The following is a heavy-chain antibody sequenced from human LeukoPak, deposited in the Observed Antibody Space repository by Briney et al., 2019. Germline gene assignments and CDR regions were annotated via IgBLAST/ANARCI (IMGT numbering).Heavy chain of an antibody. CDR2: IYTSGST. D-gene: IGHD3-16*02. V-gene: IGHV4-61*02. CDR3: ARGPRIMITFGGVIVIPPYFDY. CDR1: GASISSGSHH. Sequence: SETLSLTCTVSGASISSGSHHWSWIRQPAGKGLEWIGRIYTSGSTNYNPSLKSRVSISVDMSKNQFSLKLSSVTAADTAVYYCARGPRIMITFGGVIVIPPYFDYWGQGTLVTVSS. J-gene: IGHJ4*02.